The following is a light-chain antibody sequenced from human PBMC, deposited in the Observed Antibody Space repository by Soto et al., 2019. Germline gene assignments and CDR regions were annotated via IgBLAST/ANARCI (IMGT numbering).Light chain of an antibody. CDR3: QQYSSWLWT. CDR2: AAS. J-gene: IGKJ1*01. Sequence: EIVMTQSPATLSVSPGERATLSCRASQSLSFNLAWYQQKPGQAPRLLIYAASTRATGIPARFSGNGSGTEFTLTISSLQSEDFAIYYCQQYSSWLWTFGQGTKVDIK. V-gene: IGKV3-15*01. CDR1: QSLSFN.